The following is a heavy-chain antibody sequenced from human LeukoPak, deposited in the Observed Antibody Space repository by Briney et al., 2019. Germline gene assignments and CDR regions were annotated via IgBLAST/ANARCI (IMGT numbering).Heavy chain of an antibody. Sequence: GGSLRLSCAASGFTFSSYGMHWVRQAPGKGLEWVAVISYDGSNKYYADSVKGRFTISRDNSKNTLYLQMNSLRPEDTAVYYCAKDAYVVVIPGYFDYWGQGTLVTVSS. CDR2: ISYDGSNK. D-gene: IGHD3-22*01. CDR3: AKDAYVVVIPGYFDY. J-gene: IGHJ4*02. CDR1: GFTFSSYG. V-gene: IGHV3-30*18.